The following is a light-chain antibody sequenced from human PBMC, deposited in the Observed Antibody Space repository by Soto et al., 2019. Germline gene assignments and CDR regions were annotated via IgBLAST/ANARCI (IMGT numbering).Light chain of an antibody. CDR3: SSYTSSSTKV. CDR1: SSDVGGYNY. Sequence: QSVLTQPASVSGSPGQSITISCTGTSSDVGGYNYVSWYQQHPGKAPKLMIYEVSNRPSGVPNRFSGSKSGNTASLTISGLQAEDEADYYCSSYTSSSTKVFGTGTRSPS. J-gene: IGLJ1*01. V-gene: IGLV2-14*01. CDR2: EVS.